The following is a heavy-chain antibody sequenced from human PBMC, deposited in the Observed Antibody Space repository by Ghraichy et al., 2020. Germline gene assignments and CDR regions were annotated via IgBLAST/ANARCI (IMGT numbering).Heavy chain of an antibody. CDR2: INHSGDT. J-gene: IGHJ4*02. CDR1: GGSFNNYN. V-gene: IGHV4-34*01. CDR3: ARGGSTWYIDL. Sequence: GSLSLTCGVSGGSFNNYNWSWIRQPPGKGLEWIGEINHSGDTNYNPSLKSRLTILLDKPKKQFSLKLTSVTAADTAIYYCARGGSTWYIDLWGQGTLVIVS. D-gene: IGHD6-13*01.